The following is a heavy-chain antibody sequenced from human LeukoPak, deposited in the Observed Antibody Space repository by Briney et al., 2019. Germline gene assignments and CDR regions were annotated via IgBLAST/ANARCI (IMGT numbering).Heavy chain of an antibody. CDR3: AREWGLIAVAGGPGY. V-gene: IGHV3-33*01. D-gene: IGHD6-19*01. J-gene: IGHJ4*02. Sequence: GGSLRLSCAASGFTFSRYGMRWVRQAPGKGLEWLALIWYDGHNKYYADSVKGRFTISGDNSKNTLFLEMNALRAEDTALYYCAREWGLIAVAGGPGYWGQGALVTVSS. CDR1: GFTFSRYG. CDR2: IWYDGHNK.